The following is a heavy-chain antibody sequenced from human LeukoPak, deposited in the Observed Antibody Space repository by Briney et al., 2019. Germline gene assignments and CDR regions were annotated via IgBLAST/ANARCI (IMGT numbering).Heavy chain of an antibody. CDR3: ARGDDDFWSGTRYFDL. CDR2: IYYSGST. Sequence: SETLSLTCTVSGGSINSYYWSWIRQPPGKGLEWIGYIYYSGSTYYNPSLKSRVTISVDTSKNQFSLKLSSVTAADTAVYYCARGDDDFWSGTRYFDLWGRGTLVTVSS. D-gene: IGHD3-3*01. V-gene: IGHV4-59*06. CDR1: GGSINSYY. J-gene: IGHJ2*01.